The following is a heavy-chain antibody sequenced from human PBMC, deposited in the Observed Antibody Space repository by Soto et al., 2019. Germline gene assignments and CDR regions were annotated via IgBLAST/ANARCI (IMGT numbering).Heavy chain of an antibody. Sequence: TSETLSLTCTVAGGSIGSGGDYWSWIRQHPGKGLEWIGYIYYSGSTYYNPSLKSRVTISVDTSKNQFSLKLSSVTAADTAVYYCARERNYDSSGYSYYYGMDVWGQGTTVTVS. J-gene: IGHJ6*02. D-gene: IGHD3-22*01. CDR1: GGSIGSGGDY. CDR2: IYYSGST. CDR3: ARERNYDSSGYSYYYGMDV. V-gene: IGHV4-31*03.